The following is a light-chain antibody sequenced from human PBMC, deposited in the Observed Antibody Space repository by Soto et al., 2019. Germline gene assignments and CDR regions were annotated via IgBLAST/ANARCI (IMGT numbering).Light chain of an antibody. Sequence: DIQMTQSPSSVSASVGGRVTITCRASHTISSYLAWYQQKPGEAPKLLIYAASSLQSGVPSRFSGSGSGTDFTLTISSLQPEDFATYYCQQSYSTLPWTFGQGTKVDIK. CDR3: QQSYSTLPWT. V-gene: IGKV1-39*01. CDR1: HTISSY. J-gene: IGKJ1*01. CDR2: AAS.